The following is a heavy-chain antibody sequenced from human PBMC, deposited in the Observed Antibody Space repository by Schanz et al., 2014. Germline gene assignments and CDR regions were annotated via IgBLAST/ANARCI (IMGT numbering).Heavy chain of an antibody. J-gene: IGHJ5*02. V-gene: IGHV4-39*07. CDR2: IYTNGST. Sequence: QLQLQESGPGLVKPSETLSLTCTVSGGSMSSSSYYWGWIRQPPGKGLEWIGRIYTNGSTKYNPSLKSRVTMSVATSKNQFSLKLSSVTAADTAVYYCARGGYCSRTSCYFKGGWFDPWGQGTLVTVSS. CDR3: ARGGYCSRTSCYFKGGWFDP. D-gene: IGHD2-2*01. CDR1: GGSMSSSSYY.